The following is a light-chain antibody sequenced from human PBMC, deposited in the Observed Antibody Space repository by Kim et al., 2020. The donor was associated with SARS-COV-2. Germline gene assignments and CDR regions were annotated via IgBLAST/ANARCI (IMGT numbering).Light chain of an antibody. CDR1: KFGDKY. Sequence: VSVPPVQTASITCSGDKFGDKYACWYQQKPGQSPVLVIYHDSKRPSGIPERFSGSNSGNTATLTISGTQAMDEADYYCQAWDSSVVFGGGTQLTVL. V-gene: IGLV3-1*01. CDR2: HDS. CDR3: QAWDSSVV. J-gene: IGLJ2*01.